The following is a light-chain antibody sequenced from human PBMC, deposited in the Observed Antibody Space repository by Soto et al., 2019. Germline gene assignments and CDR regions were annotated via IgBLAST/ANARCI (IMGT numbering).Light chain of an antibody. V-gene: IGLV2-8*01. CDR2: EVF. J-gene: IGLJ2*01. Sequence: QSVLTQPPSASGSPGQSVTITCSGTERDIGLANYVSWYQKYPDEAPKLLIYEVFKRPSEIPGRFSASKSGNTASLIVSGLQPEDEAEYFCSSFADGFNVVFGGGTKLTVL. CDR1: ERDIGLANY. CDR3: SSFADGFNVV.